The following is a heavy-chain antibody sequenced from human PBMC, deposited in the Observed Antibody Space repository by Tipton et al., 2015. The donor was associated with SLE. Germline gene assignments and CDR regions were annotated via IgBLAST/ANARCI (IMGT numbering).Heavy chain of an antibody. CDR1: GFVFSEYY. J-gene: IGHJ5*02. V-gene: IGHV3-11*06. Sequence: SLRLSCEGFGFVFSEYYLTWIRQAPGKGLEWVSYISRTSSYSNYAGSVMGRFSISRDNSKNTVYLQMGSLRAEDMAVYYCARELLNWGSYDLWGQGTLVTVSS. CDR2: ISRTSSYS. CDR3: ARELLNWGSYDL. D-gene: IGHD7-27*01.